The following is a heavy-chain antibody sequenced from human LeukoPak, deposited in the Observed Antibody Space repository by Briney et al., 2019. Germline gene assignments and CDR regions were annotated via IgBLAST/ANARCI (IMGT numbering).Heavy chain of an antibody. CDR1: GFTFSDYY. CDR2: ISVSSSYT. Sequence: GRSLRLSRAASGFTFSDYYMSWIRQAPGKGLEWVSYISVSSSYTNYPDSVKGPFTISRDNTNNSLYLQMNSLRAEATPVYYCARGPDHYYYGMDVWGQGTTVTVS. D-gene: IGHD1-14*01. J-gene: IGHJ6*02. CDR3: ARGPDHYYYGMDV. V-gene: IGHV3-11*05.